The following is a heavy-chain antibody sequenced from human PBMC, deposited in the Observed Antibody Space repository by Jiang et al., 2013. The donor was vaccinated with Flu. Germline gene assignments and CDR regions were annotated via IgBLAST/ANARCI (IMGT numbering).Heavy chain of an antibody. CDR3: ARGGMVANYYYYYYGMDV. J-gene: IGHJ6*02. V-gene: IGHV1-46*01. CDR2: INPSGGST. Sequence: SGAEVKKPGASVKVSCKASGYTFTSYYMHWVRQAPGQGLEWMGIINPSGGSTSYAQKFQGRVTMTRDTSTSTVYMELSSLRSEDTAVYYCARGGMVANYYYYYYGMDVWGQGTTVTVSS. D-gene: IGHD5-12*01. CDR1: GYTFTSYY.